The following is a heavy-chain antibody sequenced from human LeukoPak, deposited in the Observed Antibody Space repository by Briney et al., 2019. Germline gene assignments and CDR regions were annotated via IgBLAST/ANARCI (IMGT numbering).Heavy chain of an antibody. CDR1: GDSISDKYW. CDR3: GRHANGDSSAAFDL. V-gene: IGHV4-4*02. J-gene: IGHJ3*01. D-gene: IGHD2-8*01. CDR2: VYRSGGT. Sequence: SETLSLTCAVSGDSISDKYWWRWVRQFPDKGLEWVGEVYRSGGTSYNPSLKSRVTVSIDYSKNQFSLNLRSVTAADTAVYYCGRHANGDSSAAFDLWGQGTMVFVSS.